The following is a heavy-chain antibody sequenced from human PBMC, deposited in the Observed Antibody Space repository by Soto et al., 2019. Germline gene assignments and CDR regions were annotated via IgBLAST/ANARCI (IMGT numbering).Heavy chain of an antibody. Sequence: ASVKVSCKASGYTFTSYAMHWVRQAPGQRLEWMGWINAGNGNTKYSQKFQGRVTITRDTSASTAYMELSSLRSEDTAVHYCARSIVVVTALDYWGQGTLVTVSP. V-gene: IGHV1-3*01. CDR3: ARSIVVVTALDY. D-gene: IGHD2-21*02. CDR2: INAGNGNT. J-gene: IGHJ4*02. CDR1: GYTFTSYA.